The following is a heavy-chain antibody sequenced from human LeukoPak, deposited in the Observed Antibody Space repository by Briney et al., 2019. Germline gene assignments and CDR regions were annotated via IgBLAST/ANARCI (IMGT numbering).Heavy chain of an antibody. CDR3: ARARITMVRGAPPDY. V-gene: IGHV4-34*01. CDR2: INHSGST. D-gene: IGHD3-10*01. J-gene: IGHJ4*02. CDR1: GVSFSSYY. Sequence: SETLSLTCAVYGVSFSSYYWSWIRQPPGKGLEWIGEINHSGSTNYNPSLKSRVTISVDTSKNQFSLKLSSVTAADTAVYYCARARITMVRGAPPDYWGQGTLVTVSS.